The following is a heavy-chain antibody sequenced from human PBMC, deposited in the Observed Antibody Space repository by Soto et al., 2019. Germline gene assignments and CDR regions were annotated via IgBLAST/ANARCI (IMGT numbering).Heavy chain of an antibody. CDR2: IIPIFGTA. V-gene: IGHV1-69*13. Sequence: SVKVSCTASGGTFSSYASIWVRQAPGQGLEWMGGIIPIFGTANYAQKFQGRVTITADESTSTAYMELSSLRSGDTAVYYCARSYSSGWTPQYVDYWGQGTLVTVSS. D-gene: IGHD6-19*01. CDR1: GGTFSSYA. J-gene: IGHJ4*02. CDR3: ARSYSSGWTPQYVDY.